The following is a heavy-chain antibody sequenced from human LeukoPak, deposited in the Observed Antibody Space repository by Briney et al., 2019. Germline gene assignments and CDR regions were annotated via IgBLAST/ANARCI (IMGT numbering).Heavy chain of an antibody. Sequence: PSETLSLTCTVSGGSISSSSYYWGWIRQPPGKGLEWIGSIYYSGSTYYNPSLKSRVTISIDTSKNQFSLKLSSVTAADTAVYYCARGCINYYYYYYMDVWGKGTTVTVSS. CDR2: IYYSGST. V-gene: IGHV4-39*07. J-gene: IGHJ6*03. D-gene: IGHD1-14*01. CDR3: ARGCINYYYYYYMDV. CDR1: GGSISSSSYY.